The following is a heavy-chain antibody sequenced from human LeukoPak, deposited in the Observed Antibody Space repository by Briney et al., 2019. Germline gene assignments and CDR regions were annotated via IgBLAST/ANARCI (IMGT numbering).Heavy chain of an antibody. D-gene: IGHD3-10*01. CDR2: ISWNGDNI. CDR3: AKDRSVGSGDYHMDV. V-gene: IGHV3-9*01. J-gene: IGHJ6*03. Sequence: PGRSLRLSCAASGFTFDDYAMHWVRQAPGKGLERVSGISWNGDNIGYADSVKGRFTISRDNGKNSLYLQMNSLRAEDTALYYCAKDRSVGSGDYHMDVWGKGTTVTVSS. CDR1: GFTFDDYA.